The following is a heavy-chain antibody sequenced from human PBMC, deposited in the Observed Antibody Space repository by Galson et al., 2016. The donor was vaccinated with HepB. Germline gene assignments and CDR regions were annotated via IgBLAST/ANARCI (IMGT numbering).Heavy chain of an antibody. CDR1: GFTFSSYA. J-gene: IGHJ4*02. CDR2: ISYDGSNK. V-gene: IGHV3-30-3*02. Sequence: SLRLSCAASGFTFSSYAMHWVRQAPGKALEWVAFISYDGSNKYYEDSVKGRFTISRDGTKNTLYLQMNSLRAEDTAVYYCAKSEYGVYFAFWGQGTLVTVSS. D-gene: IGHD4-17*01. CDR3: AKSEYGVYFAF.